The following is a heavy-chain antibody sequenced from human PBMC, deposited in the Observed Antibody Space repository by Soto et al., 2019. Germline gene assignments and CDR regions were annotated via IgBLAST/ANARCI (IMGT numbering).Heavy chain of an antibody. CDR2: IYYSGST. CDR3: ASEDGSGTYYNGGVQYYYYYGMDV. V-gene: IGHV4-39*01. Sequence: TLSLTCTVSGVSISSTSYYWGWIRQPPGKGLEWIGNIYYSGSTYYNPSLKSRVTISVDTSKNQFSLKLSSVTAADTAVYYCASEDGSGTYYNGGVQYYYYYGMDVWGQGTTVTVSS. CDR1: GVSISSTSYY. J-gene: IGHJ6*02. D-gene: IGHD3-10*01.